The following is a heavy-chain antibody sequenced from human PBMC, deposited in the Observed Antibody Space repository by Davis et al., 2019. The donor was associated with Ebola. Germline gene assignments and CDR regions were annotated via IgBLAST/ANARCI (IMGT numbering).Heavy chain of an antibody. Sequence: SPNPPCAACGERRSSYSMNRVRQAPGKGLEWVSSISSSSSYIYYADSVKGRFTISRDNAKNTLYLQMNSLRAEDTAVYYCARGDIVVVPAVEGDWFDPWDQVTL. CDR2: ISSSSSYI. J-gene: IGHJ5*02. V-gene: IGHV3-21*01. CDR1: GERRSSYS. CDR3: ARGDIVVVPAVEGDWFDP. D-gene: IGHD2-2*01.